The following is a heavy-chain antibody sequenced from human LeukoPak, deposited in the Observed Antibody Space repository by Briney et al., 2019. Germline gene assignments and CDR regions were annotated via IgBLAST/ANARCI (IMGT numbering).Heavy chain of an antibody. J-gene: IGHJ1*01. D-gene: IGHD4-17*01. CDR3: ARTWSTVTGEYFQL. Sequence: ALVKVSCKASGYTFIDFVIHWVRQAPGQRLEWMGWIKAGDGYTKYSQKFQGRVTITRSTSATTAFMELSSLTSEDTAVYYCARTWSTVTGEYFQLWGQGTLVTVSS. CDR1: GYTFIDFV. CDR2: IKAGDGYT. V-gene: IGHV1-3*01.